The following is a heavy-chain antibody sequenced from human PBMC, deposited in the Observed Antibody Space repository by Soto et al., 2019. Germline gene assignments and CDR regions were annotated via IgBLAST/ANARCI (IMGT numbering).Heavy chain of an antibody. J-gene: IGHJ6*02. Sequence: SVKVSCKASGGTFSSYAISWVRQAPGQGLEWMGGIIPIFGTANYAQKFQGRVTITADESTSTAYMELSSLRSEDTAVYYCARDGVPGHYDILTGYYTDYGMDVWGQGTTVTVSS. D-gene: IGHD3-9*01. CDR2: IIPIFGTA. V-gene: IGHV1-69*13. CDR3: ARDGVPGHYDILTGYYTDYGMDV. CDR1: GGTFSSYA.